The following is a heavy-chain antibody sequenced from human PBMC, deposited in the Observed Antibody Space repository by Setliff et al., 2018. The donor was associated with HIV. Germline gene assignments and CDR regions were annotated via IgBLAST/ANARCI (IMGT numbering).Heavy chain of an antibody. V-gene: IGHV4-34*01. CDR1: GGSLNDYS. CDR3: ARAIVKTGYHTKSRVFDY. Sequence: SETLSLTCAVYGGSLNDYSWNWIRQSPGKGLEWIGEVNLPKTLNYNPSLESRITISVDTSKKQFSLDLSSVTAADTAVYFCARAIVKTGYHTKSRVFDYWVQGTLVTVSS. J-gene: IGHJ4*02. D-gene: IGHD3-9*01. CDR2: VNLPKTL.